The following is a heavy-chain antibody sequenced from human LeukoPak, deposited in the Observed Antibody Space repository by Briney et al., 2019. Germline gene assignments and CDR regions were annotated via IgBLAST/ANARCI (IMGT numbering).Heavy chain of an antibody. D-gene: IGHD4-17*01. J-gene: IGHJ6*04. CDR2: IYYSGTT. CDR1: GGSSSSHF. Sequence: SETLSLTCTVSGGSSSSHFWSWIRQPPGKGLEWIATIYYSGTTYYNPSLKSRVTMSIDTSKNQFSLKVTSVTAADTAIYYCAREEGDYETHPYYSGRNVWGKGPRV. V-gene: IGHV4-59*11. CDR3: AREEGDYETHPYYSGRNV.